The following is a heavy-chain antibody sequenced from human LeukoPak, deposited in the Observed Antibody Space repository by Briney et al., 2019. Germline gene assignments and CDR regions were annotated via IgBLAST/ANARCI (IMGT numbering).Heavy chain of an antibody. CDR1: GFTFPRYD. CDR3: LKKGQADDFGNPD. Sequence: PGGSLRLSCAASGFTFPRYDMSWVRQAPGKGLECVSAIDRGVGRTYYADSVKGRFTISRDNSRYTLYLRMTNLRVDDTAVYYCLKKGQADDFGNPDWGQGALVTVSP. D-gene: IGHD4-17*01. J-gene: IGHJ1*01. V-gene: IGHV3-23*01. CDR2: IDRGVGRT.